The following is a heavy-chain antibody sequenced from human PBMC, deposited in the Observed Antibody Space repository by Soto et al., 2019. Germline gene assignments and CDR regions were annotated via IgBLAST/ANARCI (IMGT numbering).Heavy chain of an antibody. J-gene: IGHJ4*02. CDR1: GFSFSTYA. V-gene: IGHV3-23*01. CDR3: AKNWDTTFSSSSH. D-gene: IGHD6-6*01. CDR2: ISGSGGST. Sequence: EVQLLESGGGLVQAGGSLRLSCSASGFSFSTYAMGWVRQAPGKGLEWVSAISGSGGSTYYADSVKGRFTISRDNSKNTLYLQMNSLRAEDTAVYYCAKNWDTTFSSSSHWGQGTLVTVSS.